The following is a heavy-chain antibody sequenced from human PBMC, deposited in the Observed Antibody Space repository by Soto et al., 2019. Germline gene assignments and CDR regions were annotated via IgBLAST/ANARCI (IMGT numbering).Heavy chain of an antibody. V-gene: IGHV2-5*02. Sequence: SGPTLVNPTQTLTLPCTFSGFSLSTDGGGVGWIRQPPGKAPEWLAFIYWDGDKRYSPSLQSRLTITKEISRNQVVLSMTNMDPVDTGTYYCARRLQRIHYFDSWGLGIVVTVSS. J-gene: IGHJ4*02. CDR2: IYWDGDK. CDR1: GFSLSTDGGG. D-gene: IGHD1-1*01. CDR3: ARRLQRIHYFDS.